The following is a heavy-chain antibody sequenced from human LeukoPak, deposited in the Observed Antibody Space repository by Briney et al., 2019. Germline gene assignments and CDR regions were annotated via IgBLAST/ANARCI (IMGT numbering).Heavy chain of an antibody. CDR3: AKDRYCSSTSCSADDY. D-gene: IGHD2-2*01. CDR2: IRYDGSNK. CDR1: GFTFSSYG. V-gene: IGHV3-30*02. Sequence: PGGSLRLSCAASGFTFSSYGMHWVRQAPGKGLEWVAFIRYDGSNKYYADSVKGRFTISRDNSKNTLYLQMNSLRAEDTAVYYCAKDRYCSSTSCSADDYWGQGTLVTVSS. J-gene: IGHJ4*02.